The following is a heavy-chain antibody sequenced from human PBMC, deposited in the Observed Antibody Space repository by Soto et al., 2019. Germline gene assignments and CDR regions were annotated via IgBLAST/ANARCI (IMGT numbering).Heavy chain of an antibody. J-gene: IGHJ5*02. CDR1: GDSITSNSYF. CDR3: ARSVDP. CDR2: IYYSGST. V-gene: IGHV4-31*03. Sequence: PSETMCLTCTVSGDSITSNSYFWAWIRQHPGKGLEWIGYIYYSGSTYYNPSLKSRVTISVDTSKNQFSLKLSSVTAADTAVYYCARSVDPWGQGTLVTVSS.